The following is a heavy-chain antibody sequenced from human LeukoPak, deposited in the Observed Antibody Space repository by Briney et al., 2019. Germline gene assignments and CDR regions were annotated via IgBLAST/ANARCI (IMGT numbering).Heavy chain of an antibody. D-gene: IGHD3-22*01. V-gene: IGHV1-58*01. Sequence: ASVKVSCKAPGFTFTSSAVQWVRQARGQRLEWIGWIVVGSGNTNYAQKFQERVTITRDMSTSTAYMELSSLRSEDTAVYYCAASLNYYDSSGHAQLDYWGQGTLVTVSS. CDR3: AASLNYYDSSGHAQLDY. CDR2: IVVGSGNT. J-gene: IGHJ4*02. CDR1: GFTFTSSA.